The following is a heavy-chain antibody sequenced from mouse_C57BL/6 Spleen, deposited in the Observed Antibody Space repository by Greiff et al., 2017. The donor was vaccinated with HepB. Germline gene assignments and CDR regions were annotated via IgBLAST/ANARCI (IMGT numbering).Heavy chain of an antibody. Sequence: QVQLQQPGAELVRPGSSVKLSCKASGYTFTSYWMDWVKQRPGQGLEWIGNIYPSDSETHYNQKFKDKATLTVDKSSSTAYMQLSSLTSEDSAVYYCARENDGNYFDYWGQGTTLTVSS. V-gene: IGHV1-61*01. D-gene: IGHD2-3*01. CDR1: GYTFTSYW. CDR3: ARENDGNYFDY. CDR2: IYPSDSET. J-gene: IGHJ2*01.